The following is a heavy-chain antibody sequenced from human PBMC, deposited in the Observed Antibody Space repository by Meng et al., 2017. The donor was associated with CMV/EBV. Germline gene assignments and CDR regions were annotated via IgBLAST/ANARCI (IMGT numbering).Heavy chain of an antibody. Sequence: LSLTCAASGFTFSSYEMNWVRQAPGKGLEWISYISIGGTTRYYADSVMGRFTISRDNAKNSLYLQMNSLRVEDTAVYYCASQGSAARPGYWGQGTLVTVSS. V-gene: IGHV3-48*03. J-gene: IGHJ4*02. CDR3: ASQGSAARPGY. CDR1: GFTFSSYE. D-gene: IGHD6-6*01. CDR2: ISIGGTTR.